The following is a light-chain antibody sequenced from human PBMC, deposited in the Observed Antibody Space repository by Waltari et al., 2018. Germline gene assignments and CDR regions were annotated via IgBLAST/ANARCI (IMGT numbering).Light chain of an antibody. V-gene: IGKV1-5*03. CDR3: QHYNSYSVT. CDR1: QSISNW. J-gene: IGKJ3*01. Sequence: DIQMTQSPSTLSASVGDRVTITCRASQSISNWLAWYQQKPGIAPKVLIYKASSLQSGVASRFSGSGSGTEFTLTISSLQPDDFATYYCQHYNSYSVTFGPGTKVDI. CDR2: KAS.